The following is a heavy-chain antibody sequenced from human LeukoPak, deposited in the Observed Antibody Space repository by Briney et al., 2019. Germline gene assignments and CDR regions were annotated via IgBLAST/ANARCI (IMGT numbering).Heavy chain of an antibody. D-gene: IGHD6-19*01. Sequence: SETLSLTCTLSGDSINNNGYHWTWIRQHPGKGLEWIGYIHNSGSTSYSPSLRSRVSISLDTSQNQFSLKLHSVTAADTAVYYCARHFNRWLADYWGQGTLVTVSS. V-gene: IGHV4-31*03. CDR2: IHNSGST. J-gene: IGHJ4*02. CDR3: ARHFNRWLADY. CDR1: GDSINNNGYH.